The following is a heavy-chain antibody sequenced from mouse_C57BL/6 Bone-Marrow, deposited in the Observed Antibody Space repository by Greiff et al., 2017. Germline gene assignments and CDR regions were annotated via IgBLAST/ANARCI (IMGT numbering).Heavy chain of an antibody. CDR1: GYTFTSYW. Sequence: QVQLKQPGAELVKPGASVKVSCKASGYTFTSYWMHWVKQRPGQGLEWIGRIHPSDSDTNYNQKFKGKATLTVDKSSSTAYMQLSSLTSEDSAVYYCAIYHYGNYGRSAMDYWGQGTSVTVSS. V-gene: IGHV1-74*01. J-gene: IGHJ4*01. D-gene: IGHD2-1*01. CDR2: IHPSDSDT. CDR3: AIYHYGNYGRSAMDY.